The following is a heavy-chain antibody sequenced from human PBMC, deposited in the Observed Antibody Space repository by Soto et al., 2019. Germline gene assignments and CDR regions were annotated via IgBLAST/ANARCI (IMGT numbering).Heavy chain of an antibody. CDR1: GYTFTSYY. CDR3: ARDGYSSGWYWAYFDY. CDR2: INPSGGST. J-gene: IGHJ4*02. V-gene: IGHV1-46*01. Sequence: ASVKVSCKASGYTFTSYYMHWVRQAPGQGLEWMGIINPSGGSTSYAQKFQGRVTMTRDTSTSTVYMELSSLRSEDTAVYYCARDGYSSGWYWAYFDYWGQGTLVTVSS. D-gene: IGHD6-19*01.